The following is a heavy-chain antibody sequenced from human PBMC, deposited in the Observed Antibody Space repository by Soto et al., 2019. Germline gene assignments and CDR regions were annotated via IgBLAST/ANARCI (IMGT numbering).Heavy chain of an antibody. D-gene: IGHD7-27*01. J-gene: IGHJ5*01. CDR2: IYKSATT. CDR1: GDSLSNLAYF. Sequence: LSLTCSVSGDSLSNLAYFWAWIRQPPGQALEYIGYIYKSATTYYNPSFESRVAISVDKSKSQFSLTVTSVTAADTAVYFCARGRYCLTGRCFPNWFDSWGQGALVTVSS. CDR3: ARGRYCLTGRCFPNWFDS. V-gene: IGHV4-30-4*01.